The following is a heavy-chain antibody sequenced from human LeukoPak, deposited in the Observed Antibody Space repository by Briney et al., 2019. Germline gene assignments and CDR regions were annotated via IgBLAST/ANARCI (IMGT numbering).Heavy chain of an antibody. CDR2: ISYDGSNK. V-gene: IGHV3-30*03. CDR1: GFTFSSYG. J-gene: IGHJ3*02. CDR3: ASAFDI. Sequence: GGSLRLSCAASGFTFSSYGMHWVRQAPGKGPEWVAVISYDGSNKYYADSVKGRFTISRDNSKNTLYLQMNSLRAEDTAVYYCASAFDIWGQGTMVTVSS.